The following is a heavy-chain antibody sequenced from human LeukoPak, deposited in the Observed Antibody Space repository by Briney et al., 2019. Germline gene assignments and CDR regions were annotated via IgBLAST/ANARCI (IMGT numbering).Heavy chain of an antibody. CDR2: INPNSGGT. J-gene: IGHJ5*02. CDR3: ARDRGSGSYYIPDWFDP. CDR1: GYTFTGYY. Sequence: ASVKVSCKASGYTFTGYYMHWVRPAPGQGLEWMGWINPNSGGTNYAQKFQGRVTMTRDTSISTAYMELSRLRSDDTAVYYCARDRGSGSYYIPDWFDPWGQGTLVTVSS. D-gene: IGHD3-10*01. V-gene: IGHV1-2*02.